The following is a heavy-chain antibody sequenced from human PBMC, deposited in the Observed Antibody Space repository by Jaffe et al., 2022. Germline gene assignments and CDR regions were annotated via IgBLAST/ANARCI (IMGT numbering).Heavy chain of an antibody. Sequence: QVQLVESGGGVVQPGGSLRLSCAASGFTFSSYGMHWVRQAPGKGLEWVAFIRYDGSNKYYADSVKGRFTISRDNSKNTLYLQMNSLRAEDTAVYYCAKDLTDYYDSSGYLGDAFDIWGQGTMVTVSS. CDR2: IRYDGSNK. J-gene: IGHJ3*02. V-gene: IGHV3-30*02. CDR3: AKDLTDYYDSSGYLGDAFDI. D-gene: IGHD3-22*01. CDR1: GFTFSSYG.